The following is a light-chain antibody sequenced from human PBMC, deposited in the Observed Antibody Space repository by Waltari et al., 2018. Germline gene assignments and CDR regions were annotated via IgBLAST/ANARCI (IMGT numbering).Light chain of an antibody. CDR1: ALPNQY. CDR3: QSANSSGTYWV. CDR2: KDT. J-gene: IGLJ3*02. Sequence: SYELTQPPSVSVSPGQTARITCSGDALPNQYSHWYQPKPGQAPVLVIYKDTERPSGIPERFSGSSSGTIVTLTISGVQAEDEADYYCQSANSSGTYWVFGGGTKLTVL. V-gene: IGLV3-25*03.